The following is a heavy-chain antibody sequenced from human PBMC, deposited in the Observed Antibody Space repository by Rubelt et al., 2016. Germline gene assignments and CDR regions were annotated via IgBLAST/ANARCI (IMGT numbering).Heavy chain of an antibody. CDR1: GGSISSSSYY. CDR3: ARGLSGSYSQFDY. CDR2: IYYSGST. V-gene: IGHV4-39*07. J-gene: IGHJ4*02. D-gene: IGHD1-26*01. Sequence: QLQLQESGPGLVKPSETLSLTCTVSGGSISSSSYYWGWIRQHPGKGLEWIGYIYYSGSTYYNPSLKGRVTISVDTSKNQVSLKLSSVTAADTAVYYCARGLSGSYSQFDYWGQGTLVTVSS.